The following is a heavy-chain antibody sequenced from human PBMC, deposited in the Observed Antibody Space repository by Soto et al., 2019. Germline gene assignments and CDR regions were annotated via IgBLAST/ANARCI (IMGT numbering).Heavy chain of an antibody. J-gene: IGHJ4*02. CDR2: RYYDGSDE. CDR1: GFSFTGHG. CDR3: ARDRANPPSHMRPVPGTYFDF. V-gene: IGHV3-33*01. D-gene: IGHD2-2*01. Sequence: QVLLVESGGGVVQPGSSLRLSCAASGFSFTGHGMHWVRQAPGKGLEWVALRYYDGSDEYYAYSVKGRFSISRDKSTNMVYLQMTSLRAEDTAMYYCARDRANPPSHMRPVPGTYFDFCGQGTQVTVSS.